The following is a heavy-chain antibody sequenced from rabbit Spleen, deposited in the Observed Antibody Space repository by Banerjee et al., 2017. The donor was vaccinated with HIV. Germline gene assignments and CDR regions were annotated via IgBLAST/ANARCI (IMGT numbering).Heavy chain of an antibody. CDR2: IWGGSSGRT. CDR1: GFSFSSNYW. J-gene: IGHJ4*01. V-gene: IGHV1S45*01. Sequence: QEQLEESGGDLVKPGGSLTLTCTASGFSFSSNYWTCWVRQAPGKGLEWIACIWGGSSGRTYYASWAKSRFTISKTSSTTVTLQMTSLTGADTATYFCAKGIPANANYLREMALWGPGTLVTVS. CDR3: AKGIPANANYLREMAL. D-gene: IGHD1-1*01.